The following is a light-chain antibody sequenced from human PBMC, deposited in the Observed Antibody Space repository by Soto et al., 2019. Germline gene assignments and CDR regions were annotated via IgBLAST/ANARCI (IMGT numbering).Light chain of an antibody. Sequence: TVLTQSPGTLSLSPGERATLSCRASQSVSSNLAWYQQKPGQAPRLLIYGASSRATGIPDRFSGSGSGTDFTITISRLQPEDVEVYYCQQYGSSLWTFGQGTKVDIK. CDR1: QSVSSN. CDR3: QQYGSSLWT. V-gene: IGKV3-20*01. J-gene: IGKJ1*01. CDR2: GAS.